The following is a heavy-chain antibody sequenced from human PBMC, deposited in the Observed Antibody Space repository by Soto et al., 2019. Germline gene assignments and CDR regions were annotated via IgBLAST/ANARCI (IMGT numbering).Heavy chain of an antibody. D-gene: IGHD3-16*01. Sequence: ASVKVARKTSVYTFTKFHIHRVRLAPGKGLEWMGMIDPSGGVTRDAQRFQGRITMTSDTSTSSVYMELRGLTSEDTAVYYCGRDVIGHDNYETIGYYFDHWGPGTLVTVS. CDR2: IDPSGGVT. CDR3: GRDVIGHDNYETIGYYFDH. CDR1: VYTFTKFH. V-gene: IGHV1-46*01. J-gene: IGHJ4*02.